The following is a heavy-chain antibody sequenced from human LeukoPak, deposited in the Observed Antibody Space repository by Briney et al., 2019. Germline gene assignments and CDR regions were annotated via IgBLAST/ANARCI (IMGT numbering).Heavy chain of an antibody. CDR1: GFTFGDYP. CDR2: IRSKAYGGTT. D-gene: IGHD2-2*01. Sequence: GGSLRLSCTGSGFTFGDYPMSWVRQPPGRGLEWVGFIRSKAYGGTTEYAASVKGRFTISRDDSKSIAYLQMNSLKPEDTAVYYCTRDVLFHPLGYCSSTSCHIAVAADWGQGTLVTVSS. J-gene: IGHJ4*02. CDR3: TRDVLFHPLGYCSSTSCHIAVAAD. V-gene: IGHV3-49*04.